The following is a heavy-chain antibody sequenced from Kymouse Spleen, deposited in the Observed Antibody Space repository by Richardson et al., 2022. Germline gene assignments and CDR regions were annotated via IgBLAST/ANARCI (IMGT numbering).Heavy chain of an antibody. D-gene: IGHD3-22*01. CDR2: ISWNSGSI. Sequence: EVQLVESGGGLVQPGRSLRLSCAASGFTFDDYAMHWVRQAPGKGLEWVSGISWNSGSIGYADSVKGRFTISRDNAKNSLYLQMNSLRAEDTALYYCAKDMGYDSSGYYLDAFDIWGQGTMVTVSS. CDR3: AKDMGYDSSGYYLDAFDI. V-gene: IGHV3-9*01. J-gene: IGHJ3*02. CDR1: GFTFDDYA.